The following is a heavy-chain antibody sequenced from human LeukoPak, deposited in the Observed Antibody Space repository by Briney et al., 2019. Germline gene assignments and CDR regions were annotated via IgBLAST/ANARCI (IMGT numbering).Heavy chain of an antibody. CDR3: ARDSSGGGNFQH. CDR1: GGSVSSGNYY. J-gene: IGHJ1*01. V-gene: IGHV4-61*01. CDR2: IYYSGST. D-gene: IGHD6-25*01. Sequence: PSETLSLTCTVSGGSVSSGNYYWSWIRQPPGKGLEWIGYIYYSGSTNYNPSLKSRVTISVDTSKNQFSLKLSSVTAADTAVYYCARDSSGGGNFQHWGQGTLATVSS.